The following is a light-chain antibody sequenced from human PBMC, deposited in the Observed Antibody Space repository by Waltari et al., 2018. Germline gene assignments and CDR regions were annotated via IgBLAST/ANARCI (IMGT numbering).Light chain of an antibody. CDR3: SSRRSGSTLV. CDR1: RSDVAASNY. Sequence: QSALTQPASVSGSPLPSITVSCTGTRSDVAASNYFFWYQQHPRKAPKLIIYDVVKRPSGVSDRFSGSKSGNTASLTISGLQAEDEADYYCSSRRSGSTLVFGGGTKVTVL. V-gene: IGLV2-14*03. J-gene: IGLJ3*02. CDR2: DVV.